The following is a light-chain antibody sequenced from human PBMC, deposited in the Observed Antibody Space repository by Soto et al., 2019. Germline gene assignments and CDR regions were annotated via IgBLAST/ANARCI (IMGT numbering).Light chain of an antibody. Sequence: QLVLTQSSSASASLGSSVKLTCTLSSGHSSYIIAWHQQQPGKAPRYLMKLEGTGSYNKGSGVPDRFSGSSSGADRYLTISNLQFEDEADYYCETWDTNTWVFGGGTKPPS. CDR2: LEGTGSY. CDR1: SGHSSYI. V-gene: IGLV4-60*02. J-gene: IGLJ3*02. CDR3: ETWDTNTWV.